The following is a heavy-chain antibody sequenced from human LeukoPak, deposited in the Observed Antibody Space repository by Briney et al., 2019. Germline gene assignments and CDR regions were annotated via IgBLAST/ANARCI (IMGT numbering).Heavy chain of an antibody. CDR2: SNAGNGNT. D-gene: IGHD5-18*01. CDR1: GYTFTSYA. J-gene: IGHJ6*03. V-gene: IGHV1-3*02. CDR3: AVSGYSYGLGYYYMDV. Sequence: ASVKVSCKASGYTFTSYAMHWVRQAPGQRLEWMGWSNAGNGNTKYSQEFRGRVTITRDTSASTAYMELSSLRSEDMAVYYCAVSGYSYGLGYYYMDVWGKGTTVTVSS.